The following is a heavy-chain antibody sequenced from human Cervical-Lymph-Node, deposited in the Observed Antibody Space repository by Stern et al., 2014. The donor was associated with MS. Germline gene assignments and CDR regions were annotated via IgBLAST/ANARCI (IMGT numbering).Heavy chain of an antibody. Sequence: QVQLQESGPGLVKPSQTLSLTCTVSGGSISSGGYFWSWIRQHPGSGLEGIGHIFYSGGTYYSPSLKSRVTISVDTSKNQFSLRLSSLTAADTAVYYCARGMNYDFWSAYYPFDPWGQGTLVTVSS. CDR3: ARGMNYDFWSAYYPFDP. CDR1: GGSISSGGYF. V-gene: IGHV4-31*03. D-gene: IGHD3-3*01. CDR2: IFYSGGT. J-gene: IGHJ5*02.